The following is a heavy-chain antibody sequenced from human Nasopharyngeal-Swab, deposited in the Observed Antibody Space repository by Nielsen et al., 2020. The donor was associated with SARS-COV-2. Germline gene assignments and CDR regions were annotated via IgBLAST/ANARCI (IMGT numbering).Heavy chain of an antibody. J-gene: IGHJ4*02. CDR2: INHSGST. D-gene: IGHD3-22*01. V-gene: IGHV4-34*01. Sequence: WIRQPPGKGLEWIGEINHSGSTNYNPSLKSRVTISVDTSKNQFSLKLSSVTAADTAVYYCARDYRAYYYDSSGYYPAYYFDYWGQGTLVTVSS. CDR3: ARDYRAYYYDSSGYYPAYYFDY.